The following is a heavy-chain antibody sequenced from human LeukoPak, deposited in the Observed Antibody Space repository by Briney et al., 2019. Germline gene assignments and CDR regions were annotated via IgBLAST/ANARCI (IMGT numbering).Heavy chain of an antibody. V-gene: IGHV4-39*07. Sequence: SETLSLTCTVSGGSISSSSYYWGWIRQPPGKGLEWIGSIYYSGSTYYNPSLKGRVTISVDTSKNQFSLKLSSVTAADTAVYYCARGLAAGRYYYFDYWGQGTLVTVSS. CDR2: IYYSGST. CDR3: ARGLAAGRYYYFDY. CDR1: GGSISSSSYY. D-gene: IGHD6-13*01. J-gene: IGHJ4*02.